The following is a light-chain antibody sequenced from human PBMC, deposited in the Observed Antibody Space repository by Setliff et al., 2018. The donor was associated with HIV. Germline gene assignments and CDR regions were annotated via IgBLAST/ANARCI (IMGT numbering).Light chain of an antibody. CDR1: SSNIGRNT. CDR2: RSN. V-gene: IGLV1-47*01. J-gene: IGLJ1*01. Sequence: QSALTQPPSASGTPGQRVTISCSGSSSNIGRNTVNWYQQLPGTAPKLLISRSNQRPSGVPDRLSGSKSGTSASLAISGLRSEDEADYYCAAWDDSLSGCVFGTGTKVTVL. CDR3: AAWDDSLSGCV.